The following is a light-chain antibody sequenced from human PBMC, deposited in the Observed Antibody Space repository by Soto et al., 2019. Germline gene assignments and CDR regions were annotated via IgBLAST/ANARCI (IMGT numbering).Light chain of an antibody. Sequence: EMVLTRSPDTGSLCPWEIATRSVMASQSISSTQLVWYQQKPGQAPTLLIFGASSRATGIPDRFSGSGSGTDFTLTISGLKPEDFAVYYCQQYGTSPGTFGQGTKVDI. V-gene: IGKV3-20*01. J-gene: IGKJ1*01. CDR3: QQYGTSPGT. CDR1: QSISSTQ. CDR2: GAS.